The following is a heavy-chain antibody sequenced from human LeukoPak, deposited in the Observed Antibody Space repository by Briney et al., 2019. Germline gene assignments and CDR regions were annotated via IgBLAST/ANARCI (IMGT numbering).Heavy chain of an antibody. CDR2: IYHSGNT. D-gene: IGHD2-2*01. Sequence: SETLSLTCTVSNYSISSGYYWAWIRQPPGKGLEWIGNIYHSGNTYYNPSLKSRVSLSVDTSKNQFSLTLSSVTAADTAVYYCARVARCTSCFDIDYWGQGTLVTVSS. V-gene: IGHV4-38-2*02. CDR3: ARVARCTSCFDIDY. J-gene: IGHJ4*02. CDR1: NYSISSGYY.